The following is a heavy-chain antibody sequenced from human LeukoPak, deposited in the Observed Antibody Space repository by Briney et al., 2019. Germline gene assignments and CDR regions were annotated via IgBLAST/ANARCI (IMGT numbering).Heavy chain of an antibody. CDR1: GFTFSSYW. CDR2: INSDGSST. Sequence: GSLRLSCAASGFTFSSYWMHWVRQAPGKGLVWVSRINSDGSSTSYADSVKGRFTISRDNAKNTLYLQMNSLRAEDTAVYYCAREATYYDILTGYLNWFDPWSQGTLVTVSS. CDR3: AREATYYDILTGYLNWFDP. J-gene: IGHJ5*02. D-gene: IGHD3-9*01. V-gene: IGHV3-74*01.